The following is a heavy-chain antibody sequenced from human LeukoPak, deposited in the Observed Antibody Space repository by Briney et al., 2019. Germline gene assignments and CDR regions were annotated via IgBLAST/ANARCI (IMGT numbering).Heavy chain of an antibody. J-gene: IGHJ4*02. V-gene: IGHV3-7*01. CDR1: GFTFSSYW. D-gene: IGHD6-13*01. CDR2: IKPDGSVG. Sequence: PGGSLRLSCAASGFTFSSYWMTWVRQAPGKGLEWMANIKPDGSVGYYVDSVRGRFIISRDNAGNSLYLQMNSLRVEDTAVYYCTQNLVAAAGDHWGQGALLLVSS. CDR3: TQNLVAAAGDH.